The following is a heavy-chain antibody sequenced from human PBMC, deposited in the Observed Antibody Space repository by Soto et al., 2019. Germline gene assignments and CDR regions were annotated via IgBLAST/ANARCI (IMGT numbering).Heavy chain of an antibody. V-gene: IGHV3-23*01. Sequence: PGGSLRLSCAASGFTFSNYAMTRVRQAPGKGLEWVSAVSGNTGSTYYADSVKGRFTISRDNSRNTLYLQMNSLRAEDTAVYYCAKAIVVVPAPGAVFDSWGRGTLVTVSS. J-gene: IGHJ4*02. CDR3: AKAIVVVPAPGAVFDS. CDR1: GFTFSNYA. CDR2: VSGNTGST. D-gene: IGHD2-2*01.